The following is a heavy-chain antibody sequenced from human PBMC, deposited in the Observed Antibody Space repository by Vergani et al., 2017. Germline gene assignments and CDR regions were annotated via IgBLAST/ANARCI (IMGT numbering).Heavy chain of an antibody. D-gene: IGHD6-25*01. Sequence: EVQLLESGGGLVQPGGSLRLSCAASGFTFSSYAMSWVRQAPGKGLEWVSAISGSGGSTYYADSVKGRFTISRDNSKNTLYLQMNSLKTEDTAVYYCTRRGSDYYYMDVWGKGTTVTVSS. CDR2: ISGSGGST. CDR1: GFTFSSYA. CDR3: TRRGSDYYYMDV. V-gene: IGHV3-23*01. J-gene: IGHJ6*03.